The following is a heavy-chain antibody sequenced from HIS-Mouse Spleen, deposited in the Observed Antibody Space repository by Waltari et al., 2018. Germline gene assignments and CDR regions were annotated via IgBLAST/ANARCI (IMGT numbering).Heavy chain of an antibody. V-gene: IGHV4-39*07. J-gene: IGHJ2*01. CDR1: GGSISSSSYY. CDR3: AREIPYSSSWYDWYFDL. CDR2: IYYSGGT. Sequence: QLQLQESGPGLVKPSETLSLTCTVSGGSISSSSYYWGWIRPPPGKGLEWIGSIYYSGGTDYNPYLKSRVTISVDTSKYLFSLKLSSVTAADTAVYYCAREIPYSSSWYDWYFDLWGRGTLVTVSS. D-gene: IGHD6-13*01.